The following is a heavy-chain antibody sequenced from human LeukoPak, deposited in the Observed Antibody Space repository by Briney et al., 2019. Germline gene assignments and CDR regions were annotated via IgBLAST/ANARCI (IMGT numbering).Heavy chain of an antibody. CDR2: IYSGGST. V-gene: IGHV3-53*01. Sequence: GGSLRLSCAVSGFTVSSNYMSWVRQAPGKELEWVSVIYSGGSTYYADSVKGRFTISRDYSKNTLFLQMSSLRAEDTAIYYCARADGTGGPYDYWGQGTLVTVSS. J-gene: IGHJ4*02. CDR3: ARADGTGGPYDY. D-gene: IGHD3/OR15-3a*01. CDR1: GFTVSSNY.